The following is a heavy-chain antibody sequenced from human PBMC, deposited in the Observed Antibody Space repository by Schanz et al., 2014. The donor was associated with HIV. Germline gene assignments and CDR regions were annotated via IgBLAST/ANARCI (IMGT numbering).Heavy chain of an antibody. CDR3: ANSGYCTSGVCYTRGYDTDV. J-gene: IGHJ6*02. CDR1: GFTVSNNY. Sequence: EVQLVESGGGLIQPGGSLRLSCAASGFTVSNNYMSWVRQAPGKGLECVSVIYSGGNTYYADSVKGRFTVSRDNSKNTLYLQMNSLRAEDTAMYYCANSGYCTSGVCYTRGYDTDVWGQGTTVTVSS. V-gene: IGHV3-53*01. D-gene: IGHD2-8*01. CDR2: IYSGGNT.